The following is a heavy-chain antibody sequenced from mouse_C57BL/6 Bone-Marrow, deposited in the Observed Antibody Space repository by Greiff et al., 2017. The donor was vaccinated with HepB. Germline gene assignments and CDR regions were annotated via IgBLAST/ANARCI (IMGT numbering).Heavy chain of an antibody. J-gene: IGHJ3*01. CDR3: ARGGTAQALFAY. V-gene: IGHV1-85*01. CDR2: IYPRDGTS. Sequence: VQLQQSGPELVKPGTSVKLSCKASGYTFTNYDINWMKQRPGQGLVWIGWIYPRDGTSKYNEKFKGKATLTVDTSSSTTYMEFHSLTSEDSAVYFCARGGTAQALFAYWGQGTLVTVSA. D-gene: IGHD3-2*02. CDR1: GYTFTNYD.